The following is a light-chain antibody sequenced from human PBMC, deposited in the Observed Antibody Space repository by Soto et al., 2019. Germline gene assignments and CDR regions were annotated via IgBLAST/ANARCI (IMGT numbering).Light chain of an antibody. CDR2: EVS. CDR1: SSDIGSYNF. V-gene: IGLV2-14*01. Sequence: QSVLTQPASVSGSPGQSITISCTGTSSDIGSYNFVSWYQHHPGKAPKLLIYEVSYRPSGISDRFSGSKSANTASLTISGVQAEDEADFFCSSYKSKPPPPPLVFGSGTKVTV. J-gene: IGLJ1*01. CDR3: SSYKSKPPPPPLV.